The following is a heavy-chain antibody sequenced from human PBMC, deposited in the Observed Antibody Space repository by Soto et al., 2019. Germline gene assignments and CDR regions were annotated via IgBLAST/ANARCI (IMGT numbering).Heavy chain of an antibody. D-gene: IGHD2-8*01. Sequence: GASVKVSCKASGGTFSSYAISWVRQAPGQGLEWMGGIIPIFGTANYAQKFQGRVTITADESTSTAYMELSSLRSEDTAVYYCATDLMVVDAFDIWGQGTMVTVSS. CDR2: IIPIFGTA. V-gene: IGHV1-69*13. J-gene: IGHJ3*02. CDR3: ATDLMVVDAFDI. CDR1: GGTFSSYA.